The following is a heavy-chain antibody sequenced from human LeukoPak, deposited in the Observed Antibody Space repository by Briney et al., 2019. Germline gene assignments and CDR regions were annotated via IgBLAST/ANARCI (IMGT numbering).Heavy chain of an antibody. J-gene: IGHJ4*02. Sequence: PSETLSLTCTVSGGSISSSSYYWGWIRQPPGKGLEWIGSIYYSGRTYYNPSLKSRVTISVDTSKNQFSLKLSSVTAADTAVYYCARRSVAAPPGYFDYWGQGTLVTVSS. CDR2: IYYSGRT. CDR3: ARRSVAAPPGYFDY. CDR1: GGSISSSSYY. V-gene: IGHV4-39*01. D-gene: IGHD6-19*01.